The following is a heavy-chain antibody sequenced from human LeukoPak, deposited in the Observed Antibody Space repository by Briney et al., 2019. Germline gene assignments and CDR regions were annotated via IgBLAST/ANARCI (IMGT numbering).Heavy chain of an antibody. CDR3: VRDRAVAGTEDFYFDF. J-gene: IGHJ4*02. Sequence: YLRFNSSGSGFTFSRYWWHWHRQAPGQGLVWVSRISDDARTTNYADSVKGRFTIFRDNAKNTLYLQMNSLRAEDTALYYCVRDRAVAGTEDFYFDFWGQGTLVTVSS. D-gene: IGHD6-19*01. CDR2: ISDDARTT. CDR1: GFTFSRYW. V-gene: IGHV3-74*01.